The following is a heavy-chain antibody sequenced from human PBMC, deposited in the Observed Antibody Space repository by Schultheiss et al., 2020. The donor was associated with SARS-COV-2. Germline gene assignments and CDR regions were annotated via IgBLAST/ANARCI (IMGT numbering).Heavy chain of an antibody. CDR2: ISAYNGNT. J-gene: IGHJ1*01. CDR1: GYTFTSYG. D-gene: IGHD3-22*01. CDR3: ARVPDYYDSSGYSEYFQH. Sequence: ASVKVSCKASGYTFTSYGISWVRQAPGQGLEWMGWISAYNGNTNYAQKLQGRVTMTTDTSTSTAYMELRSLRSDDTAVYYCARVPDYYDSSGYSEYFQHWGQGTLVTVSS. V-gene: IGHV1-18*01.